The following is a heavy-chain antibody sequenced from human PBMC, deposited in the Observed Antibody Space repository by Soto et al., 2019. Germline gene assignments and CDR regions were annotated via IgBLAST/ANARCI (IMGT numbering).Heavy chain of an antibody. CDR2: IFSNDEK. D-gene: IGHD2-15*01. J-gene: IGHJ4*02. CDR3: ARIRWVRGSCSGGSCYWLDY. Sequence: QVTLKESGPVLVKPTETLTLTCTVSGFSLSNARMGVSWIRQPPGKALEWLAHIFSNDEKSYSTSLKSRLTISKDTSKSQVVLTMTNMDPVDTATYYCARIRWVRGSCSGGSCYWLDYWGQGTLVTVSS. V-gene: IGHV2-26*01. CDR1: GFSLSNARMG.